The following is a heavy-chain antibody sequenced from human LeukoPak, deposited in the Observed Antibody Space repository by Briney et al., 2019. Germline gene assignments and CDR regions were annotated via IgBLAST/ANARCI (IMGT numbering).Heavy chain of an antibody. J-gene: IGHJ6*03. Sequence: SETLSLTCTVSGGSISNYYWSWIRQPPGKGLEWIGNIYYTGTTNYNPSLKSRVTISVDTSKNQFSLKLSSVTAADTAVYYCARAPIAAAGAAMDVWGKGTTVTVSS. D-gene: IGHD6-13*01. CDR2: IYYTGTT. CDR3: ARAPIAAAGAAMDV. CDR1: GGSISNYY. V-gene: IGHV4-59*08.